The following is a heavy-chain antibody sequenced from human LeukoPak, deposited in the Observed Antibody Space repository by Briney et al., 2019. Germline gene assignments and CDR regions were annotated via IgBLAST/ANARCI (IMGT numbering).Heavy chain of an antibody. Sequence: GGPLRLSCAASGFSFSSYGMHWVRQAPGKGLEWVASISYDGRKKNYVGSVKGRFTISRDNSRNTLYLQMNSLRAEDTAVYYCAKDTRLRLPTTPDYWGQGTLVTVSS. D-gene: IGHD5-12*01. CDR2: ISYDGRKK. CDR1: GFSFSSYG. J-gene: IGHJ4*02. CDR3: AKDTRLRLPTTPDY. V-gene: IGHV3-30*18.